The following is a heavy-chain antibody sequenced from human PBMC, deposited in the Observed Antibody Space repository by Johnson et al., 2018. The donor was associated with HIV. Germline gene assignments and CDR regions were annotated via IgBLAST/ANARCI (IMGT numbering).Heavy chain of an antibody. Sequence: VQLVESGGGVVQPGRSLRLSCAASGFTFSNAWMSWVRQAPGKGLEWVGRIKSKTDGGTTDYAAPVKGRFTISKDNSRNTLFLHMNSLRADDTAVYYCAIGRGEFPRHAFDIWGQGTMVTVSS. CDR1: GFTFSNAW. V-gene: IGHV3-15*01. CDR2: IKSKTDGGTT. CDR3: AIGRGEFPRHAFDI. J-gene: IGHJ3*02. D-gene: IGHD3-10*01.